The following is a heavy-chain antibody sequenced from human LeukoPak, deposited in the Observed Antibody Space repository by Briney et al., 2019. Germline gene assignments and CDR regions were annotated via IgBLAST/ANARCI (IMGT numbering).Heavy chain of an antibody. CDR3: ARDRGRYCSSTSCSS. V-gene: IGHV3-21*01. D-gene: IGHD2-2*01. J-gene: IGHJ4*02. CDR1: GFTFSIYS. CDR2: ISSSSSYI. Sequence: PGGSLRLSCAASGFTFSIYSLNWVRQAPGKGLEWVSSISSSSSYIYYADSVKGRFTISRDNAKNSLYLQMNSLRAEDTAVYYCARDRGRYCSSTSCSSWGQGTLVTVSS.